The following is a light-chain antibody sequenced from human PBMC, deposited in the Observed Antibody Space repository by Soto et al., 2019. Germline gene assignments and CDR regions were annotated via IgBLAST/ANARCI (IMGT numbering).Light chain of an antibody. V-gene: IGKV1-39*01. Sequence: DITITQSLSYLCASVGDKVTITRRSSQTICTFLQLFQQKAGKARNLLSYDASSVQSGVPSRFSGSGSGTEFTLTISSLQPEDFGTYYCQQTYSTFVSFGGGTKVDIK. CDR2: DAS. J-gene: IGKJ4*01. CDR1: QTICTF. CDR3: QQTYSTFVS.